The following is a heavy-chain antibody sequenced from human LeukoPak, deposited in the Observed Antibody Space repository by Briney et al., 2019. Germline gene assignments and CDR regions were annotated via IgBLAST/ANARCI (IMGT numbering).Heavy chain of an antibody. CDR3: ARVPSGGSRYFDY. CDR2: IYYSEST. J-gene: IGHJ4*02. CDR1: GGSISSYY. V-gene: IGHV4-59*01. D-gene: IGHD6-19*01. Sequence: SETLSLTCTVSGGSISSYYWSWIRQPPGKGLEWIGYIYYSESTNYNPSLKSRVTISLDTSKNQFSLKLSSVTAADTAVYYCARVPSGGSRYFDYWGQGTLVTDSS.